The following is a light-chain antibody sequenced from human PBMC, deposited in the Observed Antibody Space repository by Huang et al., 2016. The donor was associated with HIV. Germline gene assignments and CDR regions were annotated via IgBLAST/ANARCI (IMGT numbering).Light chain of an antibody. Sequence: DIQMTQSPSFLSASVGDRVTITCRARQSISSYLHWYPQKPGKAPNLLIYAASSLQSGVPSRFSGSGAGTDFTLTISSLQPEDFATYYCQQSYSTPRYTFGQGTKLEIK. V-gene: IGKV1-39*01. CDR1: QSISSY. J-gene: IGKJ2*01. CDR3: QQSYSTPRYT. CDR2: AAS.